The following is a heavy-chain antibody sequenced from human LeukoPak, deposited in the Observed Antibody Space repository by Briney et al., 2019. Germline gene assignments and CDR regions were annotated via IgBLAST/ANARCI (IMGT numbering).Heavy chain of an antibody. J-gene: IGHJ4*02. D-gene: IGHD4-23*01. V-gene: IGHV1-2*02. CDR2: INPNSGGT. CDR1: GYSENFYG. Sequence: GASVKVSCKTSGYSENFYGITWVRQAPGQGLEWMGWINPNSGGTYYAQKFQGRVTMTSDTSISSAYMELSRLRSDDRAVYYCARDLYGGTSATFDYWGQGTLVTVSS. CDR3: ARDLYGGTSATFDY.